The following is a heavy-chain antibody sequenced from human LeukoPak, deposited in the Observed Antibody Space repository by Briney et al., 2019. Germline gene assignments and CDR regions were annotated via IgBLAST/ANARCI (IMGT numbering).Heavy chain of an antibody. V-gene: IGHV5-51*01. CDR3: ARQRWTLGSSPYHFDY. CDR1: GYSFTSYW. CDR2: IYPGDSDT. D-gene: IGHD6-13*01. J-gene: IGHJ4*02. Sequence: GESLKISCKGSGYSFTSYWIGWVRQMPGKGLEWMGIIYPGDSDTRYSPSFQGQVTISADKSISTAYLQWSSLKASDTAMYYCARQRWTLGSSPYHFDYWGQGTLVTVSS.